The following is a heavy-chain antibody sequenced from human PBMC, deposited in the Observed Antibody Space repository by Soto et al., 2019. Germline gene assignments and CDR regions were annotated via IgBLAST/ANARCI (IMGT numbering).Heavy chain of an antibody. CDR3: ARDPPATRHGMDV. CDR2: ISGGSPKE. V-gene: IGHV3-23*01. J-gene: IGHJ6*02. CDR1: GFPFDNYA. Sequence: GGSLRLSCEASGFPFDNYAMSWVRQAPGKGLEWVSAISGGSPKEFYAESVKGRFTISRDNSKNTLYLQMKSLRAEDTAGYYCARDPPATRHGMDVWGQGTTVTVSS.